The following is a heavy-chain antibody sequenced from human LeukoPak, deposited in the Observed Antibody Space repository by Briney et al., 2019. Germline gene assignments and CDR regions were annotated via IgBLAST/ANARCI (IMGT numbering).Heavy chain of an antibody. V-gene: IGHV4-30-4*01. CDR2: IYYSGST. J-gene: IGHJ4*02. CDR3: ARAYGDYASYYLDY. D-gene: IGHD4-17*01. CDR1: GGSISSGDYY. Sequence: PSETLSLTCTVSGGSISSGDYYRSWIRQPPGKGLEWIGYIYYSGSTYYNPSLKSRVTISVDTSKNQFSLKLSSVTAADTAVYYCARAYGDYASYYLDYWGQGTLVTVSS.